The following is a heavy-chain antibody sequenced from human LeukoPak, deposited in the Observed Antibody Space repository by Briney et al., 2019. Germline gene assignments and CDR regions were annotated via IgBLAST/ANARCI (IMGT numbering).Heavy chain of an antibody. Sequence: AGGSLRLSCAASGFTFSNYWMSWVRQAPGKGLEWVANIKEDGSEKNYVDSVKGRFTISRDDAKKSLYLQMNSLRAEDTGVYYCARDKYCSDGDCDGGSKFDYWGQGTLVTVSS. CDR1: GFTFSNYW. CDR2: IKEDGSEK. J-gene: IGHJ4*02. V-gene: IGHV3-7*01. CDR3: ARDKYCSDGDCDGGSKFDY. D-gene: IGHD2-21*02.